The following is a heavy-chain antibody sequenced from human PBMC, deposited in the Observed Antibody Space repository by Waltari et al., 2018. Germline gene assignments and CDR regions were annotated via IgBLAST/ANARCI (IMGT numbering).Heavy chain of an antibody. CDR1: GFTFSSYA. J-gene: IGHJ4*02. V-gene: IGHV3-23*01. Sequence: EVQLLESGGGLVQPGGSLRLSCAASGFTFSSYAMSWVRQAPGKGLEWVSAISGSGGSTDYADSVKGRFTISRDNSKNTLYLQMNSLRAEDTAVYYCAKGVAAPSRVGYFDYWGQGTLVTVSS. CDR3: AKGVAAPSRVGYFDY. D-gene: IGHD6-13*01. CDR2: ISGSGGST.